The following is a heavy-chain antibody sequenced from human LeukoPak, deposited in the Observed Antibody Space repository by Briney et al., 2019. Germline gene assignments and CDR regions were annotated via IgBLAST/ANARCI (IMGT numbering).Heavy chain of an antibody. V-gene: IGHV3-21*06. CDR2: ISSSSSYI. CDR1: GFTFSKYA. D-gene: IGHD2-2*01. CDR3: AGEPIVTAGIVGYY. J-gene: IGHJ4*02. Sequence: PGGSLRLSCAASGFTFSKYAMSWVRQAPGKGLEWVSSISSSSSYIYYADSVKGRFTISRDNAKDSLYLQMNSLRAEDTAVYYCAGEPIVTAGIVGYYWGQGTLATVSS.